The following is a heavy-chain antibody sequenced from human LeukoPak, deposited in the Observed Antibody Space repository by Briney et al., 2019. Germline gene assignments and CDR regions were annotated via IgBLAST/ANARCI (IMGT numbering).Heavy chain of an antibody. CDR2: ISWDSGSI. CDR1: GFTFVDYA. Sequence: GWCLRLSCAASGFTFVDYAMHWVRQAPGRGLEWVSGISWDSGSIGYADYVKGRFTSSRDNHKNSLYLQMNSLRAEDTALYYCAKYIGSWYYFDYWGQGTLVTVSS. J-gene: IGHJ4*02. CDR3: AKYIGSWYYFDY. D-gene: IGHD6-13*01. V-gene: IGHV3-9*01.